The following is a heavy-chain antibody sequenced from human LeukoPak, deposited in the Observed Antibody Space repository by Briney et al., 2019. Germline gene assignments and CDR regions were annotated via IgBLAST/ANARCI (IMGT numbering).Heavy chain of an antibody. D-gene: IGHD3-22*01. CDR3: ARGNFLSIVVVIRGAFDI. CDR2: ISSSSSTI. V-gene: IGHV3-48*02. CDR1: GFTFSSYS. J-gene: IGHJ3*02. Sequence: GGSLRLPCAASGFTFSSYSMNWVRQAPGKGLEWVSYISSSSSTIYYADSVKGRFTISRDNAKNSLYLQMNSLRDEDTAVYYCARGNFLSIVVVIRGAFDIWGQGTMVTVSS.